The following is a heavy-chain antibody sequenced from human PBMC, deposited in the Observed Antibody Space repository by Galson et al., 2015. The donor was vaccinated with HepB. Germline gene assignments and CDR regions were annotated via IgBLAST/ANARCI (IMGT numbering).Heavy chain of an antibody. Sequence: SLRLSCAASGFTFSDYYMSWIRQAPGKGLEWVSTIGGTSDSAKYADSVKGRFTISRDNSGNTLYLQMNSLRAEDTAAYYCARDAINGNGIFDWFDPWGQGTLVTVSS. V-gene: IGHV3-23*01. J-gene: IGHJ5*02. CDR1: GFTFSDYY. CDR2: IGGTSDSA. D-gene: IGHD4-23*01. CDR3: ARDAINGNGIFDWFDP.